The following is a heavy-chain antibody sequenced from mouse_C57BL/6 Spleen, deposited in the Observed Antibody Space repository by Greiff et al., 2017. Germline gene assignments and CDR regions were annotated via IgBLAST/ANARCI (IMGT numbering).Heavy chain of an antibody. CDR3: ARGDDGAWFAY. J-gene: IGHJ3*01. Sequence: VQLQQSGAELVRPGASVKLSCKASGYTFTDYYINWVKQRPGQGLEWIARIYPGSGNTYYNEKFKGKATLTAEKSSSTAYMQLSSLTSEDSAVYFCARGDDGAWFAYWGQGTLVTVSA. CDR2: IYPGSGNT. CDR1: GYTFTDYY. V-gene: IGHV1-76*01. D-gene: IGHD2-12*01.